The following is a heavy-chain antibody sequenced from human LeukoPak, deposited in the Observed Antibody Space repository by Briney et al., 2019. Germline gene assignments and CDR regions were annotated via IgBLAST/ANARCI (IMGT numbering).Heavy chain of an antibody. V-gene: IGHV3-74*01. J-gene: IGHJ4*02. CDR1: GFTFSSYW. Sequence: GGSLRLSCAASGFTFSSYWMHWVRQAPGKGLVWVSRINSDGSSTSYADSVTGRFTISRDNAKNTLYLQMNSLRAEDTAVYYCASLPEYYGDVDYWGQGTLVTVSS. D-gene: IGHD4-17*01. CDR2: INSDGSST. CDR3: ASLPEYYGDVDY.